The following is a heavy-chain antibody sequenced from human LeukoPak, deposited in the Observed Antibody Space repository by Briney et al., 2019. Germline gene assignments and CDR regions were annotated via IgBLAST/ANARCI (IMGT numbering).Heavy chain of an antibody. Sequence: ASVKVSCRVSGYTLTELSMHWVRQAPGKGLEWMGGFDPEDGETIYAQKFQGRVTMTEDTSTDTAYMELSSLRSEDTAVYYCATLPPLVPAGPADAFDIWAKGQRSPSLQ. J-gene: IGHJ3*02. CDR3: ATLPPLVPAGPADAFDI. CDR2: FDPEDGET. V-gene: IGHV1-24*01. D-gene: IGHD2-2*01. CDR1: GYTLTELS.